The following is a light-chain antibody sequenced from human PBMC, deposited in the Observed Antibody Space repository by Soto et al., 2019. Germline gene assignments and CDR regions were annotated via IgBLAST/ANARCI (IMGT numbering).Light chain of an antibody. J-gene: IGLJ2*01. CDR1: SSNMGTNT. CDR2: SDN. V-gene: IGLV1-44*01. CDR3: AAWDDSLNHIL. Sequence: QSVLTQPPSASGTPGQRVTISCSGSSSNMGTNTVNWYQQLPRAAPKLLIYSDNQRPSGVPDRFSGSKSGTSASLAITGLQSEDEADYYCAAWDDSLNHILFGGGTKLTVL.